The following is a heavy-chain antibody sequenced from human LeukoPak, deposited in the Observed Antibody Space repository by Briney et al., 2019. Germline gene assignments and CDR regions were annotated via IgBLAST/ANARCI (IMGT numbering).Heavy chain of an antibody. V-gene: IGHV3-23*01. CDR1: GFTFSSYA. J-gene: IGHJ3*02. D-gene: IGHD3-3*01. CDR2: ISGSGGST. Sequence: GGSLRLSCAASGFTFSSYAMSWVRQAPGKGLEWVSAISGSGGSTYYADSVKGRFTISRDNSKNTLHLQMNSLRAEDTAVYYCASLGGYYDFWSGYYLDAFDIWGQGTMVTVSS. CDR3: ASLGGYYDFWSGYYLDAFDI.